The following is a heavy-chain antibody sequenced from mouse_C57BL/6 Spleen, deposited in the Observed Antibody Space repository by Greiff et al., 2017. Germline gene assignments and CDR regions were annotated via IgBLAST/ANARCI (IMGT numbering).Heavy chain of an antibody. J-gene: IGHJ3*01. CDR2: IWSGGST. D-gene: IGHD2-4*01. CDR3: ARKGGLYDYDVGFAY. V-gene: IGHV2-2*01. CDR1: GFSFTSYG. Sequence: VQLQESGPGLVQPSQSLSITCTVSGFSFTSYGVHWVRQSPGKGLEWLGVIWSGGSTDYNAAFISRLSISKDNSKSQVFFKMSSLQADDTAIYYCARKGGLYDYDVGFAYWGQGTLVTVSA.